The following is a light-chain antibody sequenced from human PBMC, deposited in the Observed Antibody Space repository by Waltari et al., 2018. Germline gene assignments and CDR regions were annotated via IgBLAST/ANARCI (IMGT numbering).Light chain of an antibody. CDR1: TNDVGAFDY. V-gene: IGLV2-8*01. Sequence: QSALPQPPSASGSPGHSVTISCTGTTNDVGAFDYVSWYQQHPGKAPKVVISEVTKRPSGVPYRFSGSRSGNTAFLTVSGRQPEDEANYYCSSYAGTNNFVVFGGGTKLTVL. CDR3: SSYAGTNNFVV. CDR2: EVT. J-gene: IGLJ2*01.